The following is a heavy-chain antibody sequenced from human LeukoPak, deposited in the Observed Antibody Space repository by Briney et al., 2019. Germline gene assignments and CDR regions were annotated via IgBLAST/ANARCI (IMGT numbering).Heavy chain of an antibody. V-gene: IGHV3-23*01. D-gene: IGHD3-9*01. CDR1: GFTFSIYA. Sequence: GGSLRLSCAASGFTFSIYAMSWVRQAPGKGLEWVSTVSGSGHSTFYADSVKGRFTISRDNAKNSLYLQMNSLRAEDTAVYYCARGGRYDILTGYYDYWGQGTLVTVSS. CDR2: VSGSGHST. CDR3: ARGGRYDILTGYYDY. J-gene: IGHJ4*02.